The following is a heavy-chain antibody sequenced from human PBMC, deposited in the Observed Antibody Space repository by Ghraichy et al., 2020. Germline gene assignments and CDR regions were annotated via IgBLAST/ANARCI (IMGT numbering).Heavy chain of an antibody. CDR1: GGSITGYY. J-gene: IGHJ6*02. CDR2: IYYTGVTT. D-gene: IGHD5-12*01. V-gene: IGHV4-59*08. Sequence: SETLSLTCTVSGGSITGYYWSWIRQSPGRGLEWIGYIYYTGVTTLYRPSLRSRVTISVDTSMNQFSLWLTSVTAADTAVYYCTRHYVVAVLARGMGVWGQGLAVTVSS. CDR3: TRHYVVAVLARGMGV.